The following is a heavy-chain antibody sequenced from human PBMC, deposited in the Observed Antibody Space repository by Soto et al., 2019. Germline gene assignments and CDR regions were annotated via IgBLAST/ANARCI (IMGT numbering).Heavy chain of an antibody. CDR1: GFTFSSYG. CDR3: AKDSAMIVVVSAFQH. D-gene: IGHD3-22*01. J-gene: IGHJ1*01. CDR2: ISYDGSNK. Sequence: QVQLVESGGGVVQPGRSLRLSCAASGFTFSSYGMHWVRQAPGMGLEWVAVISYDGSNKYYADSVKGRFTISRDNSKNTLYLQMNSLRAEDTAVYYCAKDSAMIVVVSAFQHWGQGTLVTVSS. V-gene: IGHV3-30*18.